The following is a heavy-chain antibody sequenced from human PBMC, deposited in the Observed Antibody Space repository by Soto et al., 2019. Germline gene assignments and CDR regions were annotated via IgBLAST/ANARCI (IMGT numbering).Heavy chain of an antibody. J-gene: IGHJ6*02. Sequence: GGSLRLSCAASGFTFSSYAMHWVRQAPGKGLEWVAVISYDGSNKYYADSVKGRFTISRDNSKNTLYLQMNSLRAEDTAVYYCARGVLEPTFYYGMDVWGQGTTVTVSS. CDR3: ARGVLEPTFYYGMDV. CDR2: ISYDGSNK. V-gene: IGHV3-30-3*01. D-gene: IGHD1-1*01. CDR1: GFTFSSYA.